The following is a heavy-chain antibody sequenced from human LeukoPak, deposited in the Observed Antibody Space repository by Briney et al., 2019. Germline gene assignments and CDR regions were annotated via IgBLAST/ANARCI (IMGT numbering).Heavy chain of an antibody. CDR1: GGSISSGDYY. J-gene: IGHJ4*02. Sequence: SETLSLTCTVSGGSISSGDYYWSWIRQPPGKGLEWIGYIYYSGSTYYNPSLKSRVSISVDTSKNQFSLKLSSVTAADTAVYYCAREVKIAAAGTGFDYWGQGTLVTVSS. CDR2: IYYSGST. D-gene: IGHD6-13*01. V-gene: IGHV4-30-4*01. CDR3: AREVKIAAAGTGFDY.